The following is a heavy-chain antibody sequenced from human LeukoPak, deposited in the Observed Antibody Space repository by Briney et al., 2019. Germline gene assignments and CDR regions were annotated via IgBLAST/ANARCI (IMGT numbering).Heavy chain of an antibody. D-gene: IGHD4-23*01. CDR1: GYTFTSYD. V-gene: IGHV1-8*01. J-gene: IGHJ4*02. Sequence: GASVKVSRKASGYTFTSYDTNWVRQATGQGLEWMGWMNPNSGNTGYAQKFQGRVTMTRNTSISTAYMELSSLRSEDTAVYYCARDYGGLNYFDYWGQGTLVTVSS. CDR2: MNPNSGNT. CDR3: ARDYGGLNYFDY.